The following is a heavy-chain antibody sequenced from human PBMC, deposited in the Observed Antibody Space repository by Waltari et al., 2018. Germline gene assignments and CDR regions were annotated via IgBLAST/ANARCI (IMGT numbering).Heavy chain of an antibody. V-gene: IGHV3-21*01. Sequence: EVQLVESGGGLVKPGGSLRLSCAASGFTFSSYSMNWVRQAPGKGLEWVSSISSSSYIYYAGSVKGRFTISRDNAKNSLYLQMNSLRAGETAVYYCARDKILNDYSLDYWGQGTLVTVSS. CDR1: GFTFSSYS. D-gene: IGHD4-4*01. CDR3: ARDKILNDYSLDY. CDR2: ISSSSYI. J-gene: IGHJ4*02.